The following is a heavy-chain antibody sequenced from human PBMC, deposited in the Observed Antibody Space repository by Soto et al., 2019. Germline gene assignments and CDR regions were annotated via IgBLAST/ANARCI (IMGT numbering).Heavy chain of an antibody. D-gene: IGHD4-17*01. Sequence: SETLSLTCAVYGGSVSGYYWTWIRQPPGTGLEWIGYIYYSGSTYYNPSLKSRVTISVDTSKNQFSLKLSSVTAADTAVYYCAMRLRWSDTYYYYYGMDVSGQGTTVTVS. CDR1: GGSVSGYY. V-gene: IGHV4-59*06. CDR2: IYYSGST. J-gene: IGHJ6*02. CDR3: AMRLRWSDTYYYYYGMDV.